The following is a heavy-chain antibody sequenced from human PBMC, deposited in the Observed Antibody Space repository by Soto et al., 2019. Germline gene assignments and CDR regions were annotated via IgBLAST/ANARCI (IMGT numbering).Heavy chain of an antibody. CDR1: GYTFTSYD. CDR2: MNPKSGNT. J-gene: IGHJ6*02. D-gene: IGHD2-2*01. CDR3: ARWGCDCSSTRCYSFYYGMDV. V-gene: IGHV1-8*01. Sequence: ASVKVSCKASGYTFTSYDINWVGQATGQGLEWMGWMNPKSGNTGYSQKFQGRVTMTRNTSISTAYNELSSLRSEDTAEYYCARWGCDCSSTRCYSFYYGMDVCGQLXTVTV.